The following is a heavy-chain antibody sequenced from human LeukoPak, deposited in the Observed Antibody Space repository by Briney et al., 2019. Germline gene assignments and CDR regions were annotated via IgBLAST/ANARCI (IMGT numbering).Heavy chain of an antibody. J-gene: IGHJ4*02. D-gene: IGHD5-18*01. V-gene: IGHV3-7*01. CDR1: GFTFSSYW. CDR3: ARSGYSYGSDLDY. Sequence: GGSLRLSCAASGFTFSSYWMSWVRQAPGKGLEWVANIKQDGSEKYYVDSVKGRFTISRDNDKNSLYLQMSSLRAEDTAVYYCARSGYSYGSDLDYWGQGTLVTVSS. CDR2: IKQDGSEK.